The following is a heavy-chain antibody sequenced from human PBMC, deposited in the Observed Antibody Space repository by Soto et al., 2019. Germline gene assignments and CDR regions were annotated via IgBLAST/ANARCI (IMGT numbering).Heavy chain of an antibody. Sequence: GGSLRLSCAASGFTFSSYSMNWVRQAPGKGLEWVSSISSSSSYIYYADSVKGRFTISRDNAKNSLYLQMNSLRAEDTAVYYCARDDYYDSSGYYPRADSDYWGQGTLVTVSS. CDR1: GFTFSSYS. CDR2: ISSSSSYI. J-gene: IGHJ4*02. CDR3: ARDDYYDSSGYYPRADSDY. D-gene: IGHD3-22*01. V-gene: IGHV3-21*01.